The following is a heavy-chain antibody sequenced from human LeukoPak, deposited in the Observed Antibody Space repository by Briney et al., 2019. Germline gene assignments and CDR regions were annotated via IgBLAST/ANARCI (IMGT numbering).Heavy chain of an antibody. CDR2: ISTSGDAI. CDR3: AKTGIVGATTFDY. CDR1: GFTFSDYG. J-gene: IGHJ4*02. D-gene: IGHD1-26*01. Sequence: GGSLRLSCAASGFTFSDYGMNWVRQAPGKGLEWVSYISTSGDAIYYADSVQGRFTISRDNAKNSLYLQMNSLRAEDTAVYYCAKTGIVGATTFDYWGQGTLVTVSS. V-gene: IGHV3-48*04.